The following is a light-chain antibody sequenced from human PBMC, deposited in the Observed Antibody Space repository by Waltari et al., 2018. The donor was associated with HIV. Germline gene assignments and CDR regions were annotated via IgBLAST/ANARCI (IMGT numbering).Light chain of an antibody. V-gene: IGLV2-14*01. J-gene: IGLJ2*01. CDR1: SSDVGAYTF. Sequence: QSALTQPASVSGSPGQSITISCTATSSDVGAYTFDSWYQRYPGKAPKVMMFEVNNRPSGVSDRFSGSKSGNTASLTISGLQVEDEAVYFCSSFGRGNTVLFGGGTKVTVL. CDR3: SSFGRGNTVL. CDR2: EVN.